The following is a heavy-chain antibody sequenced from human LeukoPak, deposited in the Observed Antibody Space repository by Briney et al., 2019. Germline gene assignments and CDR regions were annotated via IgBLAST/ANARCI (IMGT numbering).Heavy chain of an antibody. CDR3: AKYGDYWYFDL. J-gene: IGHJ2*01. Sequence: GGSLRLSCAASGFTFSSYGMHWVRQAPGKGLEWVAVIWYDGSNKYYADSVKGRFTISRDNSKNTLYLQMNSLRAEDTAVYYCAKYGDYWYFDLWGRGTLVTVSS. V-gene: IGHV3-33*06. D-gene: IGHD4-17*01. CDR2: IWYDGSNK. CDR1: GFTFSSYG.